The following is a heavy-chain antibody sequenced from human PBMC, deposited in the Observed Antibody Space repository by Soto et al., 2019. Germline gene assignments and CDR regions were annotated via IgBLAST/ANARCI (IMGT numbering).Heavy chain of an antibody. D-gene: IGHD6-13*01. V-gene: IGHV2-5*02. CDR1: GFSLSTSGVG. CDR3: AHRRPTWYSSSWKSEYCFDY. Sequence: QITLKESGPTLVKPTQTLTLTCTFSGFSLSTSGVGVGWIRQPPGKALEWLALIYWDDDKRYSPSLKSRLTITKDTSKNQVVLTMTNMDPVDTATYYCAHRRPTWYSSSWKSEYCFDYWGQGTLVTVSS. CDR2: IYWDDDK. J-gene: IGHJ4*02.